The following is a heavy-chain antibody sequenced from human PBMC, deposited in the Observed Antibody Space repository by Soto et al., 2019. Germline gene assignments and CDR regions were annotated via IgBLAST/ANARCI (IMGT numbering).Heavy chain of an antibody. J-gene: IGHJ4*02. CDR3: ASHRTFWPFDS. V-gene: IGHV4-39*01. CDR1: GGSISTRDSISTSSFY. D-gene: IGHD2-8*01. Sequence: SETLSLTCTVSGGSISTRDSISTSSFYWGWMRQPPGKGLQWIASISYSDGSFYNSSLKSRLTISIDTSKNQFSLSLRSVTAADTAVYYCASHRTFWPFDSWVQGTVVT. CDR2: ISYSDGS.